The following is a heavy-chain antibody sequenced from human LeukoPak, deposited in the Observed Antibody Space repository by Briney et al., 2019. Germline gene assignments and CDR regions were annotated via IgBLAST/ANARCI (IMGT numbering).Heavy chain of an antibody. J-gene: IGHJ4*02. V-gene: IGHV3-9*01. Sequence: PGGSLRLFCAASGFTFDDYAMHWVRQAPGKGLEWVSGISWNSGSIGYADSVKGRFTISRDNAKNSLYLQMNSLRAEDRALYYCAKDSTTGIDYWGQGTLVTVSS. CDR3: AKDSTTGIDY. CDR2: ISWNSGSI. D-gene: IGHD1-1*01. CDR1: GFTFDDYA.